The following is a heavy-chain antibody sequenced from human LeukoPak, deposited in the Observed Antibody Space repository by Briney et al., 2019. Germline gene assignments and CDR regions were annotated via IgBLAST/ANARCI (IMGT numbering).Heavy chain of an antibody. D-gene: IGHD6-19*01. CDR1: GFTFSSCA. CDR2: IVGDAGVT. CDR3: AKDTPLTAYTSGWSRNSFDY. J-gene: IGHJ4*02. V-gene: IGHV3-23*01. Sequence: GGSLRLSCATSGFTFSSCAMSWVRQAPGKGLEWVSTIVGDAGVTYYADPAKGRFTISRDNSKNTLFLQMNSLRAEDTAVYYCAKDTPLTAYTSGWSRNSFDYWGQGSLVTVSS.